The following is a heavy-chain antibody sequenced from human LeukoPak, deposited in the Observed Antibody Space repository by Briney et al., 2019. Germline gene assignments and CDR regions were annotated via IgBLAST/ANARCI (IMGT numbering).Heavy chain of an antibody. CDR3: AKAPQESSGYPAPLPY. D-gene: IGHD3-22*01. Sequence: GGSLRLSCAASGFTFSSYAMSWVRRAPGKGLEWVSAISGSGGSTYYADSVKGRFTISRDNSKNTLYLQMNSLRAEDTAVYYCAKAPQESSGYPAPLPYWGQGTLVTVSS. J-gene: IGHJ4*02. V-gene: IGHV3-23*01. CDR1: GFTFSSYA. CDR2: ISGSGGST.